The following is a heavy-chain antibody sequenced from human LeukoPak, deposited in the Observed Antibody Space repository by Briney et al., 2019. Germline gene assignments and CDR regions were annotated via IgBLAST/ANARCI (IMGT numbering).Heavy chain of an antibody. J-gene: IGHJ3*02. CDR2: TYYRSKWDN. CDR1: GDSVSSNSAT. D-gene: IGHD4/OR15-4a*01. V-gene: IGHV6-1*01. CDR3: ARKRLSADSFDI. Sequence: SQTLSLTCAISGDSVSSNSATWNWIRQSPSRGLEWLGRTYYRSKWDNDYAVSVKSRITINPDTSKNQFSLQLKSVTPEDTAVYYCARKRLSADSFDIWGQGTLVTVSS.